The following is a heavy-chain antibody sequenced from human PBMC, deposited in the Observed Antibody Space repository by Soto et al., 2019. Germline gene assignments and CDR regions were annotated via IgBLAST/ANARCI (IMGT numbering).Heavy chain of an antibody. V-gene: IGHV3-23*01. CDR2: ISGSGGST. Sequence: GGSLRLSCAASGFTFSSYAMSWVRQAPGKGLEWVSAISGSGGSTYYADSVKGRFTISRDNSKNTLYLQMNSLRAEDTAVYYCAKDPVDLPALWFGDSGFDYWGQGTMVTVSS. J-gene: IGHJ4*02. CDR1: GFTFSSYA. D-gene: IGHD3-10*01. CDR3: AKDPVDLPALWFGDSGFDY.